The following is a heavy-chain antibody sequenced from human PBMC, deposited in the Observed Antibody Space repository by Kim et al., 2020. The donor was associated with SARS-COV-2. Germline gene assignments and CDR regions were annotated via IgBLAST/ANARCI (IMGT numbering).Heavy chain of an antibody. CDR1: GFAFDAYS. Sequence: GGSLRLSCAASGFAFDAYSMHWVRQVPEKGLEWVSLINRDSRISYYAESVRGRFTISRDNSRDFLFLDMNSLTFDDTALYYCVKELRGSQYVLSQWGQGTLVTVSS. CDR3: VKELRGSQYVLSQ. D-gene: IGHD1-26*01. V-gene: IGHV3-43*01. J-gene: IGHJ4*02. CDR2: INRDSRIS.